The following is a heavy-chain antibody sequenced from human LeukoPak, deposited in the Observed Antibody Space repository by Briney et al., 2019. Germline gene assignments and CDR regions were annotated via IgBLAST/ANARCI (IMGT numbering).Heavy chain of an antibody. CDR3: ARAAHYYDSSGYYYVDYFDY. CDR1: GYTFTSYY. D-gene: IGHD3-22*01. V-gene: IGHV1-2*02. Sequence: GASVKVSCKASGYTFTSYYMHWVRQAPGQGLEWMGWINPNSGGTNYAQKFQGRVTMTRDTSISTAYMELSRLRSDDTAVYYCARAAHYYDSSGYYYVDYFDYWGQGTLVTVSS. CDR2: INPNSGGT. J-gene: IGHJ4*02.